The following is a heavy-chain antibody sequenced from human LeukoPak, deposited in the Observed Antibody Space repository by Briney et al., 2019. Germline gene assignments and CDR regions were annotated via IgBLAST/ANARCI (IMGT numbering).Heavy chain of an antibody. Sequence: ASVKVSCKASGGTFSSYAISWVRQAPGQGLEWMGRIIPILGIANYAQKFQGRVTITADKSTSTAYMELSSLRSEDTAVYYCARDRHYYGSGSYYSTDAFDIWGQGTMVTVSS. CDR2: IIPILGIA. CDR3: ARDRHYYGSGSYYSTDAFDI. V-gene: IGHV1-69*04. J-gene: IGHJ3*02. CDR1: GGTFSSYA. D-gene: IGHD3-10*01.